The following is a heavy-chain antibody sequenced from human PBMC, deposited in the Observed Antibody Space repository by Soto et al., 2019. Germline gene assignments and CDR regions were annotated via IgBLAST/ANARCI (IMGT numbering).Heavy chain of an antibody. CDR3: ARDNSGSYWFDH. CDR2: IYPSDSDT. CDR1: GYSFTSYW. Sequence: GESLNISCKGSGYSFTSYWIAWVRQMPGRGLEWMGIIYPSDSDTRYSPSFQGRVTISADKSISTAYLQWSSLKASDSAMYYCARDNSGSYWFDHWGQGTLVTVSS. D-gene: IGHD3-22*01. V-gene: IGHV5-51*01. J-gene: IGHJ5*02.